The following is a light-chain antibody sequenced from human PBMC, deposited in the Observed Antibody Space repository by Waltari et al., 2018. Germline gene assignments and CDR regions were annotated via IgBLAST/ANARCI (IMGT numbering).Light chain of an antibody. CDR1: QSISSW. Sequence: DIQMTQSPSTLSASVGDRVTITCRASQSISSWLAWYQQKPGKAPKLLIYKASSLESGVPSRYSGSGSGTEFTLTISSLQPDDFATYYCQQYNSYPYTFGQGTKLEIK. CDR3: QQYNSYPYT. V-gene: IGKV1-5*03. J-gene: IGKJ2*01. CDR2: KAS.